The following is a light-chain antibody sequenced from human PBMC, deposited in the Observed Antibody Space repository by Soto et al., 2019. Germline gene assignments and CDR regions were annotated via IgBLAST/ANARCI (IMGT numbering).Light chain of an antibody. CDR2: STP. Sequence: IVLTQSPAKLSISPSKTTTIPSMASQSVIDRSAWYQQNPGQAPRLLIYSTPSRATGIPARFSGSGSGTEFTLTISSLQSEDCAIYYCQQYHTWPITFGGGTKVDIK. J-gene: IGKJ4*01. CDR1: QSVIDR. CDR3: QQYHTWPIT. V-gene: IGKV3D-15*01.